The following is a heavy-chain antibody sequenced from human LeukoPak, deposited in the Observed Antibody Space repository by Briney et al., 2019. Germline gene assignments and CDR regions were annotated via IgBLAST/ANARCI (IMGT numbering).Heavy chain of an antibody. CDR3: ARGGGAFCGGDCYRNFDF. D-gene: IGHD2-21*02. J-gene: IGHJ4*02. CDR2: IYSGGST. CDR1: GLTVSSNY. Sequence: GGSLRLSCAASGLTVSSNYMSWVRQAPGKGLEWVAVIYSGGSTYYADSVKGRFTISRDNSKNTLELQMNSLRDEDTAVYYCARGGGAFCGGDCYRNFDFWGQGTLVTVS. V-gene: IGHV3-66*02.